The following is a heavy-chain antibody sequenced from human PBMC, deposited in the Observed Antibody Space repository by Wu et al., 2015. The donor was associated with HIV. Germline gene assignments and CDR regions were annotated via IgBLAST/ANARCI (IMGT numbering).Heavy chain of an antibody. CDR1: GYTFTSYG. D-gene: IGHD2-2*02. J-gene: IGHJ3*02. V-gene: IGHV1-18*01. CDR3: AREYCSSTSCYRRSAFDI. CDR2: ISAYNGNT. Sequence: QVQLVQSGAEVKKPGASVKVSCKASGYTFTSYGISWVRQAPGQGLEWMGWISAYNGNTNYAQKLQGRVTMTTDTSTSTAYMELRSLRSDDTAVYYCAREYCSSTSCYRRSAFDIWGQGTMVTVSS.